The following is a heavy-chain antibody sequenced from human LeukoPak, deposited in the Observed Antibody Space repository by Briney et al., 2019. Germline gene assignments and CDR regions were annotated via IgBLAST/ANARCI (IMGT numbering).Heavy chain of an antibody. V-gene: IGHV1-69*05. CDR3: ATIPAESIHFDY. J-gene: IGHJ4*02. D-gene: IGHD6-25*01. Sequence: SVKVSCKASGGTFSSHGIRWLRQAPGQGLEWMGRIIPIFGKANYAQKSQGRVTITTDESTSTAYLELNSLRSEDTAVYYCATIPAESIHFDYWGQGTLVTVSS. CDR1: GGTFSSHG. CDR2: IIPIFGKA.